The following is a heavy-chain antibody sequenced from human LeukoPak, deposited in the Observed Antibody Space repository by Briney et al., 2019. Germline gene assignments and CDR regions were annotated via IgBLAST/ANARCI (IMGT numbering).Heavy chain of an antibody. Sequence: ASVKVSCKASGYTFTSYDINWVRQAPGQGLEWMGWVSAYNGATKYAQKFQGRVTMATDTPTTTAYMELRNLRSDDTAVYYCARVDLYWDSSGYSQAANDYWGQGTLVTVSS. CDR1: GYTFTSYD. CDR2: VSAYNGAT. CDR3: ARVDLYWDSSGYSQAANDY. V-gene: IGHV1-18*01. D-gene: IGHD3-22*01. J-gene: IGHJ4*02.